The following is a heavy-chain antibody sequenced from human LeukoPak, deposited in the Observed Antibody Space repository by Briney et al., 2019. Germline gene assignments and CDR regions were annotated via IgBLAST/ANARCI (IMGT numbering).Heavy chain of an antibody. V-gene: IGHV3-48*03. CDR1: GFPFSVYE. D-gene: IGHD6-19*01. CDR3: ALLAVASDFDY. Sequence: GGSLRLSCAVSGFPFSVYEMNWVRQAPGKGLEWVSNIGSSGATIYYADSVRGRFSIHRDNAKSSLYLQMNSLRVEDTAVYYCALLAVASDFDYWGQGALVTVSS. CDR2: IGSSGATI. J-gene: IGHJ4*02.